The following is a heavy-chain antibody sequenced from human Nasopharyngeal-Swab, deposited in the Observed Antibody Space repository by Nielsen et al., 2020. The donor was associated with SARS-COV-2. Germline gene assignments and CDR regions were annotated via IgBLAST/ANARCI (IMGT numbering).Heavy chain of an antibody. CDR1: GGSISSSNW. J-gene: IGHJ4*02. D-gene: IGHD2-2*01. Sequence: SETLSLTFAVSGGSISSSNWWAWVRQPPGKWLQWIGEIYHSGSNNYNPSLKSRVTISVDKSKDQFSLKLTSMTAADTAVYYCARGTRISYASQLDYWGQGTLVTVSS. CDR2: IYHSGSN. V-gene: IGHV4-4*02. CDR3: ARGTRISYASQLDY.